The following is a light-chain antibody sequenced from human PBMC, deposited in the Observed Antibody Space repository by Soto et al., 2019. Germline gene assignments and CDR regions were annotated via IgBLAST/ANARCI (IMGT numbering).Light chain of an antibody. J-gene: IGKJ1*01. CDR1: QSVSSSY. Sequence: EIVLTQSPGTLSLSPGERATLSCRASQSVSSSYLAWYQQKPGQAPRLLIYGASSRATGIPDRFSGSGSGTDFTLTISRLEPEDFAVYYCQQYANSPPTFGQGTQVDIK. CDR3: QQYANSPPT. V-gene: IGKV3-20*01. CDR2: GAS.